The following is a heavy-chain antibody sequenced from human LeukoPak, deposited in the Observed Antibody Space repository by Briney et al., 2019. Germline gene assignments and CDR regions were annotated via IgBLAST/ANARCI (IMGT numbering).Heavy chain of an antibody. CDR2: ISSSSSTI. Sequence: GGSLRLSCAASGFTFSSYSMNWVRQAPGKGLEWVSYISSSSSTIYYADSVKGRFTISRDNAKNSPYLQMNSLRAEDTAVYYCARDLRSKYCSGGSCYTENFDYWGQGTLVTVSS. J-gene: IGHJ4*02. CDR1: GFTFSSYS. CDR3: ARDLRSKYCSGGSCYTENFDY. D-gene: IGHD2-15*01. V-gene: IGHV3-48*01.